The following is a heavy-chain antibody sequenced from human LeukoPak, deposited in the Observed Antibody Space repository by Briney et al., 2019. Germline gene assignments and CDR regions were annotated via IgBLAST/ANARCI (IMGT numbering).Heavy chain of an antibody. D-gene: IGHD3-3*01. Sequence: QTGGSLRLSCAASGFTFSSYAMSWVRQAPGKGLEWVSAISGSGGSTYYADSVKGRFTISRDNSKNTLYLQMNSLRAEDAAVYYCATDQYYDFWSDYYRSYNWFDPWGQGTLVTVSS. V-gene: IGHV3-23*01. CDR2: ISGSGGST. J-gene: IGHJ5*02. CDR3: ATDQYYDFWSDYYRSYNWFDP. CDR1: GFTFSSYA.